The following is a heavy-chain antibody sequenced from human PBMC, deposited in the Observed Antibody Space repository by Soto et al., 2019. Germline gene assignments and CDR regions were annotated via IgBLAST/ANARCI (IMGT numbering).Heavy chain of an antibody. CDR3: ARHPERIAEIGWFDP. J-gene: IGHJ5*02. D-gene: IGHD6-13*01. Sequence: GGSLRLSCAASAFTFSSYSMNWVRQAPGKGLEWVSYITSTSSTIYYADSVKGRFTISRVNAKNSLYLQMNSLRAEDTAVYYCARHPERIAEIGWFDPWGQGTLGRVSS. CDR2: ITSTSSTI. V-gene: IGHV3-48*01. CDR1: AFTFSSYS.